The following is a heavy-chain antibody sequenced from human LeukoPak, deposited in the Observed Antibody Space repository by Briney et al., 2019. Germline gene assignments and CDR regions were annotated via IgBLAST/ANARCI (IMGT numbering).Heavy chain of an antibody. CDR2: ISSSGSTI. CDR3: ARDLYYDSSGHSGY. D-gene: IGHD3-22*01. J-gene: IGHJ4*02. Sequence: PGGSRRLSCAASGFTFSDYYMSWIRQAPGKGLEWVSYISSSGSTIYYADSVKGRFTISRDNAKNSLYLQMNSLRAEDAAVYYCARDLYYDSSGHSGYWGQGTLVTVSS. V-gene: IGHV3-11*04. CDR1: GFTFSDYY.